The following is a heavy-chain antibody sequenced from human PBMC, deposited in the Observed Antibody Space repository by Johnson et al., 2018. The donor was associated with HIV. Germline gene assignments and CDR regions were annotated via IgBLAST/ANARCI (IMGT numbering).Heavy chain of an antibody. CDR3: AKIYLGQQLRDPFDF. CDR1: GFTFINAW. J-gene: IGHJ3*01. CDR2: IKSKTDGGTT. D-gene: IGHD6-13*01. Sequence: GFTFINAWMSWVRQAPGKGLEWVGRIKSKTDGGTTDYAAPVKGRFTISRDDSKNTLYLQMSSLRVEDTAVYYCAKIYLGQQLRDPFDFWGQGTMVTVS. V-gene: IGHV3-15*01.